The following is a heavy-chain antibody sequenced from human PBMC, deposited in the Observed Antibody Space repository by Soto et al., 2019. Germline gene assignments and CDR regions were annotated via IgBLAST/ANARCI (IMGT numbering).Heavy chain of an antibody. Sequence: PGGSLRLSCAASGFTFSSYAMHWVRQAPGKGLEYVSAISSNGGSTYYANSVKGRFTISRDNSKNTLYLQMGSLRAEDMAVYYCARDGAYNGYDFDYWGQGTLVTVSS. J-gene: IGHJ4*02. CDR3: ARDGAYNGYDFDY. V-gene: IGHV3-64*01. CDR1: GFTFSSYA. CDR2: ISSNGGST. D-gene: IGHD5-12*01.